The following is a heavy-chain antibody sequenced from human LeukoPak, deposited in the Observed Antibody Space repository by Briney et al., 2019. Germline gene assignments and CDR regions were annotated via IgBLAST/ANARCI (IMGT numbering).Heavy chain of an antibody. CDR2: INHSGST. D-gene: IGHD7-27*01. CDR3: ASPLGIPGY. J-gene: IGHJ4*02. V-gene: IGHV4-34*01. CDR1: GGSISSYY. Sequence: PSETLSLTCTVSGGSISSYYWSWIRQPPGKGLEWIGEINHSGSTNYNPSLKSRVTISVDTSKNQFSLKLSSVTAADTAVYYCASPLGIPGYCGQGTLVTVSS.